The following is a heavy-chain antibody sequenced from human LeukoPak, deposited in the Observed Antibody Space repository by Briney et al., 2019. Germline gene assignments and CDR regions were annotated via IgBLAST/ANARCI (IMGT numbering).Heavy chain of an antibody. Sequence: ASVKVSCKASGYTFTGYYMHWVRQAPGQGLEWMGWINPNSGGTNYAQKFQGRVTMTRDTSISTAYMELSRLRSDDTAVYYCAREGDIVVVVAAAFDYWGQGNLVTVSS. V-gene: IGHV1-2*02. D-gene: IGHD2-15*01. J-gene: IGHJ4*02. CDR1: GYTFTGYY. CDR3: AREGDIVVVVAAAFDY. CDR2: INPNSGGT.